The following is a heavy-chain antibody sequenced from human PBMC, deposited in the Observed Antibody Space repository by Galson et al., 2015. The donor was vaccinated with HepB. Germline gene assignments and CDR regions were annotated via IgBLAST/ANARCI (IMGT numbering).Heavy chain of an antibody. D-gene: IGHD3-3*02. CDR2: ITYDKSNT. CDR1: GFAFSTYA. V-gene: IGHV3-30*04. CDR3: ARDQEPFLEWLLGMDV. Sequence: SLRLSCAASGFAFSTYAMHWVRQAPGKGLEWVALITYDKSNTYYADSVKGRFNISRDNSKNTLYLQMNSPRAEDTAVYYCARDQEPFLEWLLGMDVWGQGTTVTVSS. J-gene: IGHJ6*02.